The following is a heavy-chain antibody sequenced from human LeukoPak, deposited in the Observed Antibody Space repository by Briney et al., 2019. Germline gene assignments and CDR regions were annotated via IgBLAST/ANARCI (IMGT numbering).Heavy chain of an antibody. D-gene: IGHD3-22*01. J-gene: IGHJ4*02. V-gene: IGHV1-24*01. Sequence: GASVKVSCKVSGYTLTELSMHWVRQAPGKGLEWMGGFDPEDGETIYAQKFQGRVTMTEDTSTDTAYMELSSLRSEDTAVYYCARDGDSSGYYGGMDDYFDYWGQGTLVTVSS. CDR3: ARDGDSSGYYGGMDDYFDY. CDR1: GYTLTELS. CDR2: FDPEDGET.